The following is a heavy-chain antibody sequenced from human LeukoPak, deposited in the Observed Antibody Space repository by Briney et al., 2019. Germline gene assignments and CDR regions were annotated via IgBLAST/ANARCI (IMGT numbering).Heavy chain of an antibody. J-gene: IGHJ6*03. V-gene: IGHV3-11*01. D-gene: IGHD2-2*02. CDR2: ISSSGSTI. Sequence: PGGSLRLSCAASGFTFSDYYMSWIRQAPGKGLEWVPYISSSGSTIYYADSVKGRFTISRDNAKNSLYLQMNSLRAEDTAVYYCARDQDCSSTSCYIGDYMDVWGKGTTVTISS. CDR3: ARDQDCSSTSCYIGDYMDV. CDR1: GFTFSDYY.